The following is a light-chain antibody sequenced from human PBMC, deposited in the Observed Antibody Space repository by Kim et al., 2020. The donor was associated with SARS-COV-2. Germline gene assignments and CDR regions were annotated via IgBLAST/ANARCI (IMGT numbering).Light chain of an antibody. J-gene: IGLJ3*02. V-gene: IGLV7-43*01. CDR3: LLYYGGAWV. CDR1: PGAVTSGYY. CDR2: STS. Sequence: PGGKATIHFASSPGAVTSGYYRNWFQQKPGQAPRALIYSTSTKHAWTTARFSGSLLGGKAALTLSGVQPEDEAEYYCLLYYGGAWVFGRGTQLTVL.